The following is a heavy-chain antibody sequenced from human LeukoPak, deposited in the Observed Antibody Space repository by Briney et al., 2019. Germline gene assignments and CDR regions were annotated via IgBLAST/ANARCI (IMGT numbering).Heavy chain of an antibody. CDR3: ARVPEMSGSYYDQYVQH. V-gene: IGHV1-2*06. CDR2: INPNSGGT. D-gene: IGHD1-26*01. CDR1: GYTFTGYY. Sequence: ASVKVSCKASGYTFTGYYMHWVRQAPGQGLEWMVRINPNSGGTNYAQKFQGRVTMTRDTSISTAYMELSRLRSDDTAVYYCARVPEMSGSYYDQYVQHWGEGTLVTVSS. J-gene: IGHJ1*01.